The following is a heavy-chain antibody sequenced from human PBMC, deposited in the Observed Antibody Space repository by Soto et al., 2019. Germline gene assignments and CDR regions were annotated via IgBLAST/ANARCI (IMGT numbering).Heavy chain of an antibody. J-gene: IGHJ4*02. CDR3: ARDWLDVSGSYSTSYYFDY. CDR2: IYTSGST. Sequence: TETHSLTCATSGGYISSYYWSWIRQHDGKGLEWIGRIYTSGSTNYNPSLKSRVTMSVDTSKNQFSLKLSSVTAADTAVYYCARDWLDVSGSYSTSYYFDYWGQGTLVTGSS. V-gene: IGHV4-4*07. CDR1: GGYISSYY. D-gene: IGHD3-10*01.